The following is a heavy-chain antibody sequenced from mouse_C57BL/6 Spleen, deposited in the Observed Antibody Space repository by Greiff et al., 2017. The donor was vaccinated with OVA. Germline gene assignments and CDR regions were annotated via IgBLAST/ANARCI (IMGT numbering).Heavy chain of an antibody. J-gene: IGHJ4*01. CDR1: GYTFTDYY. CDR3: AREYYGSSPYYYAMDY. CDR2: INPNNGGT. Sequence: EVQLQQSGPELVKPGASVKISCKASGYTFTDYYMNWVKQSHGKSLEWIGDINPNNGGTSYNQKFKGKATLTVDKSSSTAYMELRSLTSEDSAVYYCAREYYGSSPYYYAMDYWGQGTSVTVSS. D-gene: IGHD1-1*01. V-gene: IGHV1-26*01.